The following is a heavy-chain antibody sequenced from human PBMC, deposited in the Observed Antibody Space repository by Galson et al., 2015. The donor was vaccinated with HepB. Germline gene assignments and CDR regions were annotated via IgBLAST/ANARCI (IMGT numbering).Heavy chain of an antibody. CDR2: IIPIFGTA. CDR1: GGTFSSYA. D-gene: IGHD2-2*01. V-gene: IGHV1-69*13. Sequence: SVKVSCKASGGTFSSYAISWVRQAPGQGLEWMGGIIPIFGTANYAQKFQGRVTITADESTSTAYMELSSLRSEDTAVYYCAREGVVPAASDAFDIWGQGTMVTVSS. J-gene: IGHJ3*02. CDR3: AREGVVPAASDAFDI.